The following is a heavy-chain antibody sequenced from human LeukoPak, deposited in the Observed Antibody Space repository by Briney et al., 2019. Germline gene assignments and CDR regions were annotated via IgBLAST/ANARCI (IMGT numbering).Heavy chain of an antibody. Sequence: GGSLRLSCAASGFTFSSYSMNWVRQAPGKGLEWVSSISSSSSYIYYADSVKGRFTISRDNAKNSLYLQMNSLRAEDTAVYYCARVEDYDFWSGYYSPPNDYWGQGTLVTVSS. CDR1: GFTFSSYS. CDR2: ISSSSSYI. V-gene: IGHV3-21*01. J-gene: IGHJ4*02. CDR3: ARVEDYDFWSGYYSPPNDY. D-gene: IGHD3-3*01.